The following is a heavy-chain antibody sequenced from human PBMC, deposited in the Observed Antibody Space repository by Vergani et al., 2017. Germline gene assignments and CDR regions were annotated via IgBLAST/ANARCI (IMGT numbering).Heavy chain of an antibody. J-gene: IGHJ3*02. D-gene: IGHD2-2*01. V-gene: IGHV1-2*02. CDR2: INPNSGGT. Sequence: QVQLVQSGAEVKKPGASVKVSCKASGYTFTGYYMHWVRQATGQGLEWMGWINPNSGGTNYAQKFQGRVTMTRDTSISTAYMELSRLRSDDTAVYYCARDIVVVPAAIYAFDIWGQGTMVTVSS. CDR3: ARDIVVVPAAIYAFDI. CDR1: GYTFTGYY.